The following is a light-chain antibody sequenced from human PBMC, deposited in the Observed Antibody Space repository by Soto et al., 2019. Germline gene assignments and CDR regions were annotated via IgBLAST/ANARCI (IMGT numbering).Light chain of an antibody. CDR3: QQYGSSGT. J-gene: IGKJ1*01. CDR2: GAS. V-gene: IGKV1-5*01. CDR1: ESIATW. Sequence: DVHMTQPPSTLSASVGDRVTITCRASESIATWLAWYQQKPGQAPKLLIYGASNRATGIPDRFSGSGSGTDFTLTISRLEPEDFAVYYCQQYGSSGTFGQGTKVDIK.